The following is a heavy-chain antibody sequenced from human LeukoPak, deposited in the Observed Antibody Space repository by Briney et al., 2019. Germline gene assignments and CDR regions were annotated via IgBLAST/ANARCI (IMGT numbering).Heavy chain of an antibody. J-gene: IGHJ3*02. CDR2: ISWNSGSI. CDR1: GFTFSSYG. V-gene: IGHV3-9*01. CDR3: AKALLSGGYAFDI. Sequence: GGSLRLSCAASGFTFSSYGMHWVRQAPGKGLEWVSGISWNSGSIGYADSVKGRFTISRDNAKNSLYLQMNSLRAEDTALYYCAKALLSGGYAFDIWGQGTMVTVSS. D-gene: IGHD5-12*01.